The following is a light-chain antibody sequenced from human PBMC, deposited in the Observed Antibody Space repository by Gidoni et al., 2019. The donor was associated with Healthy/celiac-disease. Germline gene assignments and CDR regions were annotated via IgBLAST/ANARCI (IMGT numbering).Light chain of an antibody. CDR2: DAS. CDR1: QDISNY. CDR3: QQYDNPPYT. J-gene: IGKJ2*01. Sequence: DIQMTQSPSSLSASVGDRVTITCQASQDISNYLNWYQQKPGKAPKLLIYDASNLETGVPSRFSGRGSGKDSTFTISSQQQEDIAKYYRQQYDNPPYTFGQGTKLEIK. V-gene: IGKV1-33*01.